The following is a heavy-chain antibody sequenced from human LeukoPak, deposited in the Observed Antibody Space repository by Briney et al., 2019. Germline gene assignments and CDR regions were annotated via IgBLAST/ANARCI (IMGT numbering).Heavy chain of an antibody. J-gene: IGHJ4*02. Sequence: TSETLSLTCTVSGGSIGTNYWNCIRQPPGKGLEWLGYIYYTGSTSYNPSLKSRVTISVDTSKNHFSLNLSSVTAADTAVYYCASGWGYLIDWGQGTLVTVSS. CDR3: ASGWGYLID. CDR1: GGSIGTNY. CDR2: IYYTGST. V-gene: IGHV4-59*08. D-gene: IGHD3-16*02.